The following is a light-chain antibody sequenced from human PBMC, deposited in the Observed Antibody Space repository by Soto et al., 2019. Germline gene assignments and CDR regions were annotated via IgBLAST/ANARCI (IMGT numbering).Light chain of an antibody. CDR2: GAS. CDR1: RSVSSNY. J-gene: IGKJ5*01. V-gene: IGKV3-11*01. Sequence: EIVLTQSPATLSLSPGERATLSCRASRSVSSNYLAWYQRKPGQAPRLLIHGASTRATGVPDRFSGSGSGTDFTLTISSLEPEDCAIYYCQQRQYWPPITFGQGTRLEIK. CDR3: QQRQYWPPIT.